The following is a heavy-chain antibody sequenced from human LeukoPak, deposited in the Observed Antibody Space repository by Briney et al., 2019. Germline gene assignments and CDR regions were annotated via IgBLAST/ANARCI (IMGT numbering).Heavy chain of an antibody. V-gene: IGHV4-4*07. CDR1: GGSINSYY. D-gene: IGHD3-10*01. CDR2: IYPSGST. CDR3: ARDKSRTYGSADAFDI. Sequence: SETLSLTCTVSGGSINSYYWSWLRQPAGKGLEWIGRIYPSGSTNYNPSLKSRVTISLDTSKNQFSLKLSSVTAADTAVYYCARDKSRTYGSADAFDIWGQGTMVTVSS. J-gene: IGHJ3*02.